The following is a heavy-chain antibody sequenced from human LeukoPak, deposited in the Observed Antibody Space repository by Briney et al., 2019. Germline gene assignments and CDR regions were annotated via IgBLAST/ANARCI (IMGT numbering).Heavy chain of an antibody. Sequence: ASVKVSCKASGYTFTGYYMHWVRQAPGQGLEWMGWINPNSGGTNYAQKFQSWVTMTRDTSISTAYMELSRLRSDDTAVYYCAREVAGQLRAFDIWGQGTMVTVSS. V-gene: IGHV1-2*04. J-gene: IGHJ3*02. D-gene: IGHD2-15*01. CDR3: AREVAGQLRAFDI. CDR1: GYTFTGYY. CDR2: INPNSGGT.